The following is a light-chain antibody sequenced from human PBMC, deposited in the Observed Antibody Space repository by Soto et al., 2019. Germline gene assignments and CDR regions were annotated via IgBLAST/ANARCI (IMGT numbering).Light chain of an antibody. V-gene: IGLV2-8*01. CDR2: EVS. CDR1: SSDVGGYNY. CDR3: SSYAGSKNYV. Sequence: QSVLTQPPSASGSPGQSVTISCTGTSSDVGGYNYVSWYQQHPGKAPKLMIYEVSKRPSGVPDRFYGSKSGNMASLTVSGLQAADEADYYCSSYAGSKNYVFGTGTKVTVL. J-gene: IGLJ1*01.